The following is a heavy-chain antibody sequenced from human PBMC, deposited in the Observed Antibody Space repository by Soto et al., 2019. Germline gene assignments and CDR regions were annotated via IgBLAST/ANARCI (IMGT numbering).Heavy chain of an antibody. CDR3: ARGVDNYSNYDY. Sequence: SETLSLTSAVSAGSLSPCYSSWIRQPPGKGLEWIGEINHSGSTNYDPSLKSRVTISVDTSKNQFSLKLSSVTAADTAVYYCARGVDNYSNYDYWGQGTLVTVAS. CDR1: AGSLSPCY. D-gene: IGHD4-4*01. J-gene: IGHJ4*02. V-gene: IGHV4-34*01. CDR2: INHSGST.